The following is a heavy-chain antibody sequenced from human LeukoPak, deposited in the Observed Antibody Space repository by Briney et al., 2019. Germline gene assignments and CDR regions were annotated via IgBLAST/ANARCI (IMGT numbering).Heavy chain of an antibody. D-gene: IGHD3-16*01. Sequence: SGTLSLTCTVSGGSIGSGGYYWTWIRQPPGKGLEWIGYIYRSGSSDYNPSLKSRVTISIDKSKNQFSLNLNSVTAADTAVYYCARGGSYLDYWGQGSPVTVSP. CDR1: GGSIGSGGYY. V-gene: IGHV4-30-2*01. CDR3: ARGGSYLDY. J-gene: IGHJ4*02. CDR2: IYRSGSS.